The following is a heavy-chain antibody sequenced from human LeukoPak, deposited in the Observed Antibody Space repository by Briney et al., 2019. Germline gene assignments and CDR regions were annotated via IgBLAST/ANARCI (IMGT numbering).Heavy chain of an antibody. CDR1: GFTFSSYG. CDR3: ARVGSGAPDY. Sequence: PGRSLRLSCAASGFTFSSYGMHWVRQATGKGLEWVSAIGTAGDTYYPGSVKGRFTISRENAKNSLYLQMNSLRAGDTAVYYCARVGSGAPDYWGQGTLVTVSS. CDR2: IGTAGDT. J-gene: IGHJ4*02. V-gene: IGHV3-13*01. D-gene: IGHD3-10*01.